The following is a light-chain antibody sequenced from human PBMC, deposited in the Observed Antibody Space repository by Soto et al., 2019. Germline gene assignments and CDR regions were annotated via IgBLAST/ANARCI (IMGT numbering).Light chain of an antibody. V-gene: IGLV2-14*01. J-gene: IGLJ2*01. CDR3: GSYTSSSTLL. CDR1: SNDIGGYNY. CDR2: DVS. Sequence: QSALTQPASVSGSPGQSITFSCTGTSNDIGGYNYVSWYQQHPGKAPKLMIFDVSNRPSGVSYRFSGSKSGNTASLTNSGLQAEDEADYYCGSYTSSSTLLFGGGTKLTVL.